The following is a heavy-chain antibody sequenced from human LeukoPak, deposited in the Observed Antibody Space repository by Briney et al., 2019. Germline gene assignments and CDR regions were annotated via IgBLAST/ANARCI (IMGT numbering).Heavy chain of an antibody. V-gene: IGHV6-1*01. CDR1: GDTVSSNSAA. CDR3: ARAGGDSWYFDY. J-gene: IGHJ4*02. D-gene: IGHD2-21*02. Sequence: SQTLSLTCALSGDTVSSNSAAWNWIRQSPSRGLEWLGRTYYRSKWYNDYAVSVKSRITINPGTSKNQFSLQLNSVTPEDTAVYYCARAGGDSWYFDYWGLGTLVTVSS. CDR2: TYYRSKWYN.